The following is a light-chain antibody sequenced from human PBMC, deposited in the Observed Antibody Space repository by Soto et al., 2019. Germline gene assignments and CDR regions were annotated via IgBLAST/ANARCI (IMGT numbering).Light chain of an antibody. Sequence: DIQMTQSPSSLSASVGDRVTSTCRASQSIRSYLNWYQQKPGKAPKLLIYAASTLQSGVPSRFSGSGSGTDFTLTISSLQPEDFATYYCQQSYSTHYTFGQGTKLEIK. J-gene: IGKJ2*01. CDR2: AAS. CDR3: QQSYSTHYT. V-gene: IGKV1-39*01. CDR1: QSIRSY.